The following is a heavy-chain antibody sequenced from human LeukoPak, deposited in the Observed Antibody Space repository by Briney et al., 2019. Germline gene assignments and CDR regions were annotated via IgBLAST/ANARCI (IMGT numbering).Heavy chain of an antibody. Sequence: SQTLSLTCTVSGGSISSGGYYWSWIRQHPGKGLEWIGYIYYSGSTHYNPSLKSRLTISVDTSENHFSLKLSSVTAADTAIYFCARAPGAFDIWGQGTMVTVSS. CDR3: ARAPGAFDI. CDR2: IYYSGST. CDR1: GGSISSGGYY. V-gene: IGHV4-31*03. J-gene: IGHJ3*02.